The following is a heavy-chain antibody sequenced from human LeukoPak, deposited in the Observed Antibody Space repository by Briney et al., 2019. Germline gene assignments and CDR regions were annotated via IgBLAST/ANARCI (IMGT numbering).Heavy chain of an antibody. V-gene: IGHV4-34*01. Sequence: PSETLSLTCAVYGGSFSGYCWSWIRQPPGKGLEWIGEINHSGSTNYNPSLKSRVTISVDTSKNQFSLKLSSVTAADTAVYYCARGRYYGSGSSRGFDPWGQGTLVTVSS. D-gene: IGHD3-10*01. CDR2: INHSGST. CDR1: GGSFSGYC. CDR3: ARGRYYGSGSSRGFDP. J-gene: IGHJ5*02.